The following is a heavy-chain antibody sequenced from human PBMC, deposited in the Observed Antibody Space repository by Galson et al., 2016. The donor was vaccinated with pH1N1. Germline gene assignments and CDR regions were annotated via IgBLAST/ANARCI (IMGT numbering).Heavy chain of an antibody. Sequence: SLRLSCAAPGFTFSRYWMHWVRQGPGKGLAWVSRINSDGSSRSHADSVEGRFTISRDNAKKTLYLQMNSLRAEDTGLYYCTRDRAFGDYGGASDIWGQGTMVTVSS. CDR1: GFTFSRYW. D-gene: IGHD4/OR15-4a*01. CDR2: INSDGSSR. CDR3: TRDRAFGDYGGASDI. V-gene: IGHV3-74*01. J-gene: IGHJ3*02.